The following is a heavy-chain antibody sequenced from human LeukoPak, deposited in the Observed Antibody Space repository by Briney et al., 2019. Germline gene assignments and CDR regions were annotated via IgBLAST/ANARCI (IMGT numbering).Heavy chain of an antibody. V-gene: IGHV1-18*01. CDR3: ARLYRGSGSPCFDY. CDR1: GYTFTSYG. CDR2: ISAYNGNT. J-gene: IGHJ4*02. Sequence: ASVKVSCTASGYTFTSYGIGWVRQAPGQGLEWMGWISAYNGNTNYAQKLQGRVTMTTDTSTSTAYMELRSLRSDDTAVYYCARLYRGSGSPCFDYWGQGTLVTVSS. D-gene: IGHD3-10*01.